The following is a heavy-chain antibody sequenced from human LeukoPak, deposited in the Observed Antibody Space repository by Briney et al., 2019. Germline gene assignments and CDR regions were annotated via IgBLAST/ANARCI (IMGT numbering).Heavy chain of an antibody. V-gene: IGHV4-39*07. Sequence: SETLSLTCTVSGGSISSNSYYWGWIRQPPGKGLEWIGSIYYSGCAYYNPSLKSRVTISVDTSKNQFSLKLSSVTAADTVVYYCARGGGSSGWYGDAFDIWGQGTMVTVSS. CDR3: ARGGGSSGWYGDAFDI. D-gene: IGHD6-19*01. J-gene: IGHJ3*02. CDR2: IYYSGCA. CDR1: GGSISSNSYY.